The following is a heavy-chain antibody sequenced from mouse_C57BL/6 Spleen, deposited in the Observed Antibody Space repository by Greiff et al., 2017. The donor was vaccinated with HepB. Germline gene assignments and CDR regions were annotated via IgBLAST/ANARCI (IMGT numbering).Heavy chain of an antibody. CDR1: GYTFTDHT. J-gene: IGHJ3*01. CDR3: ARGRDYGSSYGFAY. CDR2: ICPRDGRT. V-gene: IGHV1-78*01. D-gene: IGHD1-1*01. Sequence: LMEPGASVKISCTVSGYTFTDHTIHWMKQRPDQGLEWIGYICPRDGRTKYNEKFKCKATLTADKSSSTAYMQLNSLTSEDSAVYFCARGRDYGSSYGFAYWGQGTLVTVSA.